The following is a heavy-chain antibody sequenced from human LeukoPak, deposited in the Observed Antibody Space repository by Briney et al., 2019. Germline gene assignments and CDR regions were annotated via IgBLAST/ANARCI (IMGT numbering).Heavy chain of an antibody. CDR3: AHRYCGSTNCFAGARDAFDI. Sequence: SGPTLVKPTQTLTLTCSFSGFSLTTSGVGVGWIRQPPGKALEWLAVIYWDDDKRYSPSLKSRLTITKDTSKNQVVLTMTSMDPVDTATYFCAHRYCGSTNCFAGARDAFDIWGQGTMVTVSS. CDR2: IYWDDDK. J-gene: IGHJ3*02. D-gene: IGHD2-2*01. V-gene: IGHV2-5*02. CDR1: GFSLTTSGVG.